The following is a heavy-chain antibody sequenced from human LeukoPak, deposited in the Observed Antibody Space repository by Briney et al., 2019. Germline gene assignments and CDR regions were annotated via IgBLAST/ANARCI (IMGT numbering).Heavy chain of an antibody. CDR1: GYTFTGYY. V-gene: IGHV1-2*02. D-gene: IGHD5-24*01. J-gene: IGHJ4*02. CDR3: ARVISREMATIRY. CDR2: INPNSGGT. Sequence: ASVKVSCKASGYTFTGYYMHWVRQAPGQGLEWMGWINPNSGGTNYAQKLQGRVTMTTDTSTSTAYMELRSLRSDDTAVYYCARVISREMATIRYWGQGTLVTVSS.